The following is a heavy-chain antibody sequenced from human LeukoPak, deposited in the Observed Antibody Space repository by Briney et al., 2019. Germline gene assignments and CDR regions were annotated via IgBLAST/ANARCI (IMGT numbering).Heavy chain of an antibody. CDR3: ARGNGETVSTSLNWFDP. CDR1: GYTFTSYG. Sequence: ASVKVSCKASGYTFTSYGINWVRQAPGQGLEWMGWISAYNGNTKYVQKFQGTVTMTTDTSTTTAYMELRSLRYDDTAVYYCARGNGETVSTSLNWFDPWGQGTLVTVSS. D-gene: IGHD5/OR15-5a*01. J-gene: IGHJ5*02. CDR2: ISAYNGNT. V-gene: IGHV1-18*01.